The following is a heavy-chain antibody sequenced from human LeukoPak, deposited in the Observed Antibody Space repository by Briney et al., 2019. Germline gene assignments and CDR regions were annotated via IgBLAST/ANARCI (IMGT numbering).Heavy chain of an antibody. CDR3: ARDAWGWDNSDYYHPVNYFDY. D-gene: IGHD3-22*01. CDR1: GGTFSSYA. Sequence: SVKVSCKASGGTFSSYAISWVRQAPGQGLEWMGWINPNSGGTNYAQKFQGRVTMTRDTSTSTVYMELTGLRSEDTAVYYCARDAWGWDNSDYYHPVNYFDYWGQGTLVTVSS. J-gene: IGHJ4*02. V-gene: IGHV1-69*04. CDR2: INPNSGGT.